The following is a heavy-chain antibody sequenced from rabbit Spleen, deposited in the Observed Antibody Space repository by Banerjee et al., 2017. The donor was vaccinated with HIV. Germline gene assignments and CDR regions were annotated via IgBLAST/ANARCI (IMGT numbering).Heavy chain of an antibody. D-gene: IGHD4-1*01. V-gene: IGHV1S7*01. CDR1: EFTINTYW. CDR3: ARDAGGWGAFDL. Sequence: QLKETGGGLVQPGESLTLSCKVSEFTINTYWMGWVRQAPGKGLEWIGMIYVDFHITKYATWVNGRFTISNDNAQNTVDLQMNSLTAADTATYFCARDAGGWGAFDLWGQGTLVTVS. CDR2: IYVDFHIT. J-gene: IGHJ4*01.